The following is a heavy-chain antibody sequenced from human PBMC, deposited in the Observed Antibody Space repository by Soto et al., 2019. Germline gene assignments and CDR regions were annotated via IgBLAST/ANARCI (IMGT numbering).Heavy chain of an antibody. J-gene: IGHJ2*01. CDR2: MYNTGST. CDR3: ARDLWFFFSSSRRHMNLAPDL. V-gene: IGHV4-59*01. D-gene: IGHD3-10*01. Sequence: WIGPAPGKGLEWIGYMYNTGSTVYNPSFKRRVTISVDTSKNQFSLKLNSVTAADTVVYYCARDLWFFFSSSRRHMNLAPDL.